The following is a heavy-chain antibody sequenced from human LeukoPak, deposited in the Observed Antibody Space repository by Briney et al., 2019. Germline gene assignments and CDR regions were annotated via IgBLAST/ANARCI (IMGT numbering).Heavy chain of an antibody. CDR3: ARASWIQLWLY. CDR2: ISSSGSTI. D-gene: IGHD5-18*01. CDR1: GFTFSDYY. V-gene: IGHV3-11*01. Sequence: GGSLRLSCAASGFTFSDYYMSWIRQAPGKGLEWVSYISSSGSTIYYADSVKGRFTISRDDAKNSLYLQMNSLRAEDTAVYYCARASWIQLWLYWGQGTLVTVSS. J-gene: IGHJ4*02.